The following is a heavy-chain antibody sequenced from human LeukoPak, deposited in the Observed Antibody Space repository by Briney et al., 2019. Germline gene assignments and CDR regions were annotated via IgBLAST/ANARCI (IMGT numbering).Heavy chain of an antibody. CDR2: IRYEGSNK. V-gene: IGHV3-30*02. CDR3: ANLDYDDYHYFDY. CDR1: GFIFSGYG. Sequence: GGSLRLSCAASGFIFSGYGMHWVRQAPGKGLQWVTFIRYEGSNKYYADSVKGRFTISRDNSKDTLYLQMNSLRADDTAEYYCANLDYDDYHYFDYWGQGTLVTVSS. D-gene: IGHD4-17*01. J-gene: IGHJ4*02.